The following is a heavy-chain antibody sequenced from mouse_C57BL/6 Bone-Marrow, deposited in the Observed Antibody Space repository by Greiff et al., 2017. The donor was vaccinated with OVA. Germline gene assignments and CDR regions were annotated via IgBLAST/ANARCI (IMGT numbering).Heavy chain of an antibody. J-gene: IGHJ3*01. V-gene: IGHV5-2*01. CDR3: ARPSIVTTSRRFAS. D-gene: IGHD2-5*01. CDR1: EYEFPSHD. Sequence: EVQRVESGGGLVQPGESLKLSCESNEYEFPSHDMSWVRKTPEKRLELVAAINSDGGSTYYPDTMERRFIISRDNTKKTLYLQMSSLRSEDTALYYCARPSIVTTSRRFASWGQGTLVTVSA. CDR2: INSDGGST.